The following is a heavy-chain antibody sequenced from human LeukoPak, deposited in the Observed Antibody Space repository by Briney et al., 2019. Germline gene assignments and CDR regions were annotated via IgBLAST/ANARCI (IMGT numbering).Heavy chain of an antibody. Sequence: GGSLRLSCAASGFTVSSNYMSWVRRAPGKGLEWVSVIYSGGSTYYADSVKGRFTISRDNSKNTLYLQMNSLRAEDTAVYYCARSGSSSSPFDYWGQGTLVTVSS. CDR3: ARSGSSSSPFDY. D-gene: IGHD3-10*01. V-gene: IGHV3-53*01. CDR2: IYSGGST. CDR1: GFTVSSNY. J-gene: IGHJ4*02.